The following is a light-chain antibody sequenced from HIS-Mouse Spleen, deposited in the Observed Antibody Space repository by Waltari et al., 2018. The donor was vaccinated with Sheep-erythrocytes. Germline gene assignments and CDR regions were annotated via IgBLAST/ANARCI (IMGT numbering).Light chain of an antibody. CDR3: QTWGTGIRV. V-gene: IGLV4-69*01. Sequence: QLVLTQSPSASASLGASVTLPCTLSRGHSSHALAWHQQQPEKGPRYLMKLNSDGSHSKGDGIPDRFSGSSSGAERYLTISSLQSEDEADYYCQTWGTGIRVFGGGTKLTVL. CDR2: LNSDGSH. J-gene: IGLJ3*02. CDR1: RGHSSHA.